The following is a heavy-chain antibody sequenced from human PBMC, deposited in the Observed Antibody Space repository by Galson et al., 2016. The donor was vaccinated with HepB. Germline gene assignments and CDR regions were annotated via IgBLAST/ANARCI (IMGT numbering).Heavy chain of an antibody. V-gene: IGHV3-11*06. CDR1: GFTFSNHA. D-gene: IGHD4-23*01. J-gene: IGHJ4*02. CDR2: ISSSSSYT. CDR3: ARAQTTVVTYIDN. Sequence: SLRLSCAASGFTFSNHAMSWVRQAPGKGLEWVSYISSSSSYTNYAESVKGRFTISRDNAKNSLYLQMNSLRAEDTAVYYCARAQTTVVTYIDNWGQGTLVTVSS.